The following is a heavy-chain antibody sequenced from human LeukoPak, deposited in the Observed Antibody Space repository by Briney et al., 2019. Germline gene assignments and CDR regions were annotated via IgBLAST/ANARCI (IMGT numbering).Heavy chain of an antibody. CDR1: GGSISSYY. Sequence: SETLSLTCTVSGGSISSYYWSWIRQPPGKGLEWIGYIYYSGSTNYNPSLKSRVTISVDTSKNQFSLKLSSVTAADTAVYYCASLYYDSWSGTGDAFDIWGQGTMVTVSS. CDR3: ASLYYDSWSGTGDAFDI. CDR2: IYYSGST. D-gene: IGHD3-3*01. V-gene: IGHV4-59*01. J-gene: IGHJ3*02.